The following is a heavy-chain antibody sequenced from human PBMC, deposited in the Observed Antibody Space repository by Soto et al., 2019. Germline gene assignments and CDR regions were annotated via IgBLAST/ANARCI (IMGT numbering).Heavy chain of an antibody. CDR3: ARAFPGHYDFWVY. D-gene: IGHD3-3*01. V-gene: IGHV1-69*13. CDR2: IIPILGTA. CDR1: GGTFSSYA. J-gene: IGHJ4*02. Sequence: SVKVSCKASGGTFSSYAISWVRQAPGQGLEWMGGIIPILGTANYAQKFQGRVTITADESTSTAYMELSSLRSEDTAVYYCARAFPGHYDFWVYWGQGTLVTVSS.